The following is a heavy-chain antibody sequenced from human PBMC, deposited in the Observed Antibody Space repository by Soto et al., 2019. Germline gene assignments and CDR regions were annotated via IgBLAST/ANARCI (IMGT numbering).Heavy chain of an antibody. V-gene: IGHV3-7*05. Sequence: EVQLVESGGGLVQPGGSLRLSCAVSGFSLSNYWMSWVRQAPGKGLEWVANIKKDGSEKYYVDSVKGRFIISRDNGKKSLYLQMNDLRAEDTAVYCCAAILGMDVWGQGTTVTVSS. CDR3: AAILGMDV. D-gene: IGHD3-3*02. J-gene: IGHJ6*02. CDR2: IKKDGSEK. CDR1: GFSLSNYW.